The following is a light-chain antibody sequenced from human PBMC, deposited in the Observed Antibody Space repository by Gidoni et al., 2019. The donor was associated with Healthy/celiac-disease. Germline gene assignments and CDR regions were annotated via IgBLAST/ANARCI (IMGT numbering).Light chain of an antibody. CDR3: QQYGSSPLT. J-gene: IGKJ4*01. CDR1: QSVSSSY. V-gene: IGKV3-20*01. CDR2: GAS. Sequence: EIVLTQSPGTLSLSPGERATLSCRASQSVSSSYLAWYQQKHGQAPRLLIYGASSRATGIPDRFSCSGSGTDFTLTISRLEPEDFAVYYCQQYGSSPLTFGGGTKVEIK.